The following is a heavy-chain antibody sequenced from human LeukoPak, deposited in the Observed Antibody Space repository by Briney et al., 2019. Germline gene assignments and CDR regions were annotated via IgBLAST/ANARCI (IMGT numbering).Heavy chain of an antibody. CDR2: IGGVGGST. J-gene: IGHJ4*02. CDR1: GFTFSAYS. D-gene: IGHD3-16*01. Sequence: GGSLRLSCAASGFTFSAYSMYWVRQAPGKGLEYVSGIGGVGGSTHYTDSVQGRFIISRDNSKNTLYLHMDSLRGEDMAVYYCARKTLGTFDYGGQGTLVTVSS. CDR3: ARKTLGTFDY. V-gene: IGHV3-64*02.